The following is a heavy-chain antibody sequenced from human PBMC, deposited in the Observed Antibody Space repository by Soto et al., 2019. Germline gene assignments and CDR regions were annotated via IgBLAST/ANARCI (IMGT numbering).Heavy chain of an antibody. CDR2: INHSGST. Sequence: QVQLQQWGAGLLKPSETLSLTCAVYGGSFSGYYWSWIRQPPGKGLEWIGEINHSGSTNYNPSLKSRVTISVDTSKNQFSLKLSSVTAADTAVYYCARGPLLRYFDWLRCYYFDYWGQGTLVTVSS. V-gene: IGHV4-34*01. D-gene: IGHD3-9*01. CDR3: ARGPLLRYFDWLRCYYFDY. CDR1: GGSFSGYY. J-gene: IGHJ4*02.